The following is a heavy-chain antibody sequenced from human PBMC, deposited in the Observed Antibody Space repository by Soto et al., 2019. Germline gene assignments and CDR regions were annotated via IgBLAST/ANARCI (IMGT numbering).Heavy chain of an antibody. CDR3: AREIGGYSSSGYYYYYGMDV. Sequence: GSLRLSFAASGFTVSSNYMSWVRQAPGKGLEWVSVIYSGGSTYYADSVKGRFTISRDNSKNTLYLQMNSLRAEDTAVYYCAREIGGYSSSGYYYYYGMDVWGQGTTVTVSS. CDR2: IYSGGST. V-gene: IGHV3-53*01. D-gene: IGHD6-6*01. CDR1: GFTVSSNY. J-gene: IGHJ6*02.